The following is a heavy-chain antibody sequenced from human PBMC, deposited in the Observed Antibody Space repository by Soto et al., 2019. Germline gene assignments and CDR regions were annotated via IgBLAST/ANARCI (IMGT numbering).Heavy chain of an antibody. CDR2: ISYDGSNK. V-gene: IGHV3-30*18. Sequence: GGSLRLSCAASGFTFSSYGMHWVRQAPGKGLEWVAVISYDGSNKYYADSVKGRFTISKDNSKNTLYLQMNSLRAEDTAVYYCAKVYQLGRNYYYYMDVWGKGTTVTVSS. CDR1: GFTFSSYG. D-gene: IGHD2-2*01. CDR3: AKVYQLGRNYYYYMDV. J-gene: IGHJ6*03.